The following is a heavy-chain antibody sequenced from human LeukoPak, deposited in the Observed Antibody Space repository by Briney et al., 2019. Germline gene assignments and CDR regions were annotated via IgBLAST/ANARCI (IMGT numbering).Heavy chain of an antibody. Sequence: GGSLRLSCAASGLTFSSYNMNWVRQAPGKGLEWVSSISSSSSYIFYADSVKGRFTISRDNAKNSLYLQMNSLRAEDTAVYYCARDGIGWNSPFGPPYYMDVWGKGTTVTVSS. V-gene: IGHV3-21*01. J-gene: IGHJ6*03. D-gene: IGHD1-7*01. CDR3: ARDGIGWNSPFGPPYYMDV. CDR1: GLTFSSYN. CDR2: ISSSSSYI.